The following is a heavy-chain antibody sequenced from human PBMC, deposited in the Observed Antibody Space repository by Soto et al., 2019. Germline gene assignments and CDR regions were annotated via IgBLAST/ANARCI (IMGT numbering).Heavy chain of an antibody. J-gene: IGHJ4*02. Sequence: GESLKISCAASGFTFSSYGLHWVRQAPDKRLEWVAVISYDGSNKYYADSVKGRITISRDNSKNTLYLQMNSLRAEVTAVYYCAKDESHYYYGSGSYYPDYWGQGTLVTVSS. D-gene: IGHD3-10*01. CDR3: AKDESHYYYGSGSYYPDY. CDR1: GFTFSSYG. V-gene: IGHV3-30*18. CDR2: ISYDGSNK.